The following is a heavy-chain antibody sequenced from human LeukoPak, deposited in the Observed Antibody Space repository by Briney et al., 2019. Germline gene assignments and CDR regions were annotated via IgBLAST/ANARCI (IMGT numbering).Heavy chain of an antibody. Sequence: GGSLRLSCAASGFTFDDYAMHWVRQAPGKGLEWVSGISWNSGSMGYADSVKGRFTISRDNAKNSLYLQMNSLRAEDTALYYCAKDSGSYYYYGMDVWGQGTTVTVSS. J-gene: IGHJ6*02. V-gene: IGHV3-9*01. D-gene: IGHD6-25*01. CDR3: AKDSGSYYYYGMDV. CDR1: GFTFDDYA. CDR2: ISWNSGSM.